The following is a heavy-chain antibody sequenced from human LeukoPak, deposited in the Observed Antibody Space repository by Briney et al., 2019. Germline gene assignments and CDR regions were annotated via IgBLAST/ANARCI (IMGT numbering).Heavy chain of an antibody. CDR1: GGSISSGGYY. CDR3: ARERSIRGSGLGY. CDR2: IYHSGST. J-gene: IGHJ4*02. V-gene: IGHV4-30-2*01. Sequence: PSQTLSLTCTVSGGSISSGGYYWSWIRQPPGKGLEWIGYIYHSGSTYYNPSLKSRVTISVDRSKNQFSLKLSSVTAADTAVYYCARERSIRGSGLGYWGQGTLVTVSS. D-gene: IGHD6-25*01.